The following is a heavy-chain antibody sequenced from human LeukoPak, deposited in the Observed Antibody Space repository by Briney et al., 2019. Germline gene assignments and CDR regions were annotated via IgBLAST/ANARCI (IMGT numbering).Heavy chain of an antibody. CDR1: GGSFSGYY. CDR3: ARGRIVLMVYAWNWFDP. Sequence: SETLSLTCAVYGGSFSGYYWSWIRQPPGKGLEWIGEINHSGGTNYNPSLKSRVTISVDTSKNQFSLKLSSVTAADTAVYYCARGRIVLMVYAWNWFDPWGQGTLVTVSS. CDR2: INHSGGT. J-gene: IGHJ5*02. D-gene: IGHD2-8*01. V-gene: IGHV4-34*01.